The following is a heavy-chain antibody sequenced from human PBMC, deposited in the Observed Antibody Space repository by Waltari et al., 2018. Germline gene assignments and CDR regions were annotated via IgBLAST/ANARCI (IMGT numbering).Heavy chain of an antibody. V-gene: IGHV4-38-2*02. CDR1: GYSISSGYY. D-gene: IGHD3-10*01. Sequence: QVQLQESGPGLVKPSETLSLTCAVSGYSISSGYYWGWLRQPPGKGLEWIGNIYHSGSTNYNPSLKSRVTISVDTSKNQFSLKLSSVTAADTAVYYCARDSPYGSGSYPFDYWGQGTLVTVSS. J-gene: IGHJ4*02. CDR3: ARDSPYGSGSYPFDY. CDR2: IYHSGST.